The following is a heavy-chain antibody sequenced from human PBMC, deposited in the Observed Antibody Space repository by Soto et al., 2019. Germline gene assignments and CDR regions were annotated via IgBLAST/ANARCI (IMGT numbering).Heavy chain of an antibody. J-gene: IGHJ6*02. CDR2: INPSGGST. CDR1: GYTFTSYY. CDR3: AGVEGRLRYFDWLYDYYGMDV. Sequence: GASVKVSCKASGYTFTSYYIHWVRQSPGQGLEGMGIINPSGGSTSSAQKFQGRVTMTRDTSTSTVYMELSSLRAEDTGVYYCAGVEGRLRYFDWLYDYYGMDVWGQGTTVTVSS. D-gene: IGHD3-9*01. V-gene: IGHV1-46*01.